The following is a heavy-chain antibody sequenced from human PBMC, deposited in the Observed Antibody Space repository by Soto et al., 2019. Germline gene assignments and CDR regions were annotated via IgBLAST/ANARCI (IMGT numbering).Heavy chain of an antibody. J-gene: IGHJ1*01. D-gene: IGHD6-13*01. Sequence: GGSLRLSCAASGFTFSSYAMSWVRQAPGKGLEWVSAISGSGGSTYYADSVKGRFTISRDNSKNTLYLQMNSLRAEDTAVYYCAKALDTSYSIEVYFQHWGQGTLVTVSS. CDR1: GFTFSSYA. CDR3: AKALDTSYSIEVYFQH. CDR2: ISGSGGST. V-gene: IGHV3-23*01.